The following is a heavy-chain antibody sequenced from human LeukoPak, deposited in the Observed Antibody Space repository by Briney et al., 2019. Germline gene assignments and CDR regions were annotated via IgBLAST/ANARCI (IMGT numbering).Heavy chain of an antibody. Sequence: PGGSLRLSCAASGDTFNTYGMHRVRQAPGKGLEWVAVISFDGNNQYYADSVTGRFTISRDNSKNTLYLQMSGLRTEDTAVYYCALVPRYSTTWSTFDYWGQGTLVTVSS. J-gene: IGHJ4*02. V-gene: IGHV3-30*03. CDR2: ISFDGNNQ. CDR3: ALVPRYSTTWSTFDY. D-gene: IGHD6-13*01. CDR1: GDTFNTYG.